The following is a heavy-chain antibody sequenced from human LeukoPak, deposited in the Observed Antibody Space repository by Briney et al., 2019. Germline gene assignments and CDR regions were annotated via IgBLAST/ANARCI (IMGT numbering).Heavy chain of an antibody. J-gene: IGHJ4*02. CDR2: IYHSGST. CDR1: GGSISSGGYS. CDR3: ARRYCTNGVCYLDY. V-gene: IGHV4-30-2*01. D-gene: IGHD2-8*01. Sequence: SQTLSLTCAVSGGSISSGGYSWSWIRQPPGKGLEWIGYIYHSGSTYYNPSLKSRVTISVDGSKNQFSLKLSSVTAADTAVYYCARRYCTNGVCYLDYWGQGTLVTVSS.